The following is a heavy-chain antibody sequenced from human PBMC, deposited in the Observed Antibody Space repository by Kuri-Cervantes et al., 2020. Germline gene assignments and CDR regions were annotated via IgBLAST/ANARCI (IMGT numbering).Heavy chain of an antibody. Sequence: GESLKISCAASGFTFSGYSMNWVRQAPGKGLEWVSSISSSSSYIYYADSVKGRFTISRDNAKNSLYLQMNSLRAEDTAVYYCARASGYSYGYQNYYYYGMDVWGQGTTVTVSS. CDR3: ARASGYSYGYQNYYYYGMDV. V-gene: IGHV3-21*01. CDR2: ISSSSSYI. D-gene: IGHD5-18*01. CDR1: GFTFSGYS. J-gene: IGHJ6*02.